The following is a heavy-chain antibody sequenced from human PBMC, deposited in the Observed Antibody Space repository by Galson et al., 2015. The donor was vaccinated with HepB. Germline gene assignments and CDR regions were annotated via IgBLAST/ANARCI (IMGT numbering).Heavy chain of an antibody. V-gene: IGHV3-7*01. CDR3: ARSRYGDYFNEYFQH. D-gene: IGHD4-17*01. J-gene: IGHJ1*01. Sequence: SLRLSCAASGFTFSSYWMSWVRQAPGKGLEWVANIKQDGSEKYYVDSVKGRFTISRDNAKNSLYLQMNSLRAEDTAVYYCARSRYGDYFNEYFQHCGQGTLVTVSS. CDR1: GFTFSSYW. CDR2: IKQDGSEK.